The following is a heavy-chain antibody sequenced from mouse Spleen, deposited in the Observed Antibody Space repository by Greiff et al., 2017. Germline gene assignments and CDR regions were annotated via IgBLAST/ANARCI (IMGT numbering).Heavy chain of an antibody. V-gene: IGHV1-76*01. J-gene: IGHJ1*01. Sequence: QVQLQQSGAELVRPGASVKLSCKASGYTFTDYYINWVKQRPGQGLEWIARIYPGSGNTYYNEKFKGKATLTAEKSSSTAYMQLSSLTSEDSAVYFCAREGSKYFDVWGAGTTVTVSS. CDR1: GYTFTDYY. CDR3: AREGSKYFDV. CDR2: IYPGSGNT.